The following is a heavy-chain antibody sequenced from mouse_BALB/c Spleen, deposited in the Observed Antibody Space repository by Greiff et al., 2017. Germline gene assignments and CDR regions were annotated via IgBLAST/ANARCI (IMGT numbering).Heavy chain of an antibody. V-gene: IGHV1-9*01. Sequence: QVQLKQSGAELMKPGASVKISCKATGYTFSSYWIEWVKQRPGHGLEWIGEILPGSGSTNYNEKFRGKATFTADTSSNTAYMQLSSLTSEDSAVYYCARKGGTYDYWGQGTTLTVSS. CDR1: GYTFSSYW. J-gene: IGHJ2*01. CDR3: ARKGGTYDY. D-gene: IGHD4-1*01. CDR2: ILPGSGST.